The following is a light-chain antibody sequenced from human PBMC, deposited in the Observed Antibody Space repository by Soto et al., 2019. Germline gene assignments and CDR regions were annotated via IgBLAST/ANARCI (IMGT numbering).Light chain of an antibody. V-gene: IGKV3-20*01. Sequence: EIVLTQSPGTLSLSPGERATLSRRASQSVSSSYLAWYQQKPGQAPRLLIYGASSRATGIPDRFSGSGPGTDFTLTISRLEPEDFAVYYCQQYGSSPLTFGGGTKVDIK. CDR1: QSVSSSY. J-gene: IGKJ4*01. CDR2: GAS. CDR3: QQYGSSPLT.